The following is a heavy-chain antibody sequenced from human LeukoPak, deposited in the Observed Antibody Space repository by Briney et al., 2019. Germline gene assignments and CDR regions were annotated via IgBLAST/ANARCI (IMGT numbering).Heavy chain of an antibody. J-gene: IGHJ5*02. CDR3: ARETIVAAGTGANWFDP. Sequence: ASVKVSCKASGYTFTGYYMHWVRQAPGQGLEWMGWISAYNGNTNYAQKLQGRVTMTTDTSTSTAYMELRSLRSDDTAVYYCARETIVAAGTGANWFDPWGQGTLVTVSS. CDR1: GYTFTGYY. D-gene: IGHD6-13*01. CDR2: ISAYNGNT. V-gene: IGHV1-18*04.